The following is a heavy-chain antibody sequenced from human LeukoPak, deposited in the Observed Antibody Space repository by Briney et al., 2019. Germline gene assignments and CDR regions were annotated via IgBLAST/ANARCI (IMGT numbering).Heavy chain of an antibody. J-gene: IGHJ6*02. V-gene: IGHV1-2*02. CDR2: INPNSGGT. CDR3: AREALYYGSGPGGMDV. CDR1: GYTFTGYY. Sequence: ASVKVSCKASGYTFTGYYMHWVRQAPGQGLEWMGWINPNSGGTNYAQKFQGRVTMTRDTSISTAYMELSRLRSDDTAVYHCAREALYYGSGPGGMDVWGQGTTATVSS. D-gene: IGHD3-10*01.